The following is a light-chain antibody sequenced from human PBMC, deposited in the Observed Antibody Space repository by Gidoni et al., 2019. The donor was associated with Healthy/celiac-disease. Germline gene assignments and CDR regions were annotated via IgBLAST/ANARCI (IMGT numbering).Light chain of an antibody. CDR3: SSYTSSSTV. CDR1: SSDVAGYNS. J-gene: IGLJ2*01. Sequence: QSALTQPASGSGSPGQPITISCTGTSSDVAGYNSVSWYQQHPCKAPKLMIYEVSNRPSGLSNRFSGSKSGNTASLTISGLQAEDEADYYCSSYTSSSTVFGGGTKLTVL. CDR2: EVS. V-gene: IGLV2-14*01.